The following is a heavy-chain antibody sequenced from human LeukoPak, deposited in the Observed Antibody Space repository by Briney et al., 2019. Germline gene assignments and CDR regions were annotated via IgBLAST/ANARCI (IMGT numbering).Heavy chain of an antibody. V-gene: IGHV4-39*07. CDR1: GGSISSSSYY. J-gene: IGHJ4*02. CDR2: TYHSGSI. CDR3: ARGVARSSKFHFSYYFDY. Sequence: SSETLSLTCTVSGGSISSSSYYWGWIRQPPGKGLEWIGSTYHSGSIYYNPSLKSRVTISVDTSKNQFSLKLSSVTAADTAVYYCARGVARSSKFHFSYYFDYWGQGTLVTVSS. D-gene: IGHD6-6*01.